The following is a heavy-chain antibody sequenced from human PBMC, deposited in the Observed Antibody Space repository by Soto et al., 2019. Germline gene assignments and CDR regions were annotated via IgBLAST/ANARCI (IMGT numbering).Heavy chain of an antibody. D-gene: IGHD2-21*02. CDR3: AREVGGNSGYYYYYGMDV. Sequence: ETLSLTCTVSGGSVSSGSYYWSWIRQPPGKGLEWIGYIYYSGSTNYNPSLKSRVTISVDTSKNQFSLKLSSVTAADTAVYYCAREVGGNSGYYYYYGMDVWGQGTTVTVSS. J-gene: IGHJ6*02. CDR1: GGSVSSGSYY. CDR2: IYYSGST. V-gene: IGHV4-61*01.